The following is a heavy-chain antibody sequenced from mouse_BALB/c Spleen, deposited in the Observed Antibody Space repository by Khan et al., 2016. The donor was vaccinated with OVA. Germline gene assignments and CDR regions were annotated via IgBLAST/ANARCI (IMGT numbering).Heavy chain of an antibody. CDR2: IWAGGST. J-gene: IGHJ4*01. CDR1: GFSLTTYG. V-gene: IGHV2-9*02. D-gene: IGHD2-3*01. CDR3: ARFYDPYYSMDY. Sequence: VQLQESGPGLVAPSQSLSITCTVSGFSLTTYGVNWVRQPPGKGLEWLGVIWAGGSTNYNSALMSRLSISKGNSKSQVFLKMKSLQTDDTAMYYCARFYDPYYSMDYWGQGTSVTVSS.